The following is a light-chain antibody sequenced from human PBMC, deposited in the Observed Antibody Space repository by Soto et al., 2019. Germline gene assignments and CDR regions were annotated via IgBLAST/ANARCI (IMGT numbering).Light chain of an antibody. Sequence: DIQMTQSPSSLSASVGDRVTITCRATQRIGEYLNWYHQKSGKAPRLLIFGASTLQSGVASRFRGRGSGTDFTLTISSLQPEDFVTYYCQQSYNAPYTFGQGTKVQI. CDR1: QRIGEY. V-gene: IGKV1-39*01. J-gene: IGKJ2*01. CDR3: QQSYNAPYT. CDR2: GAS.